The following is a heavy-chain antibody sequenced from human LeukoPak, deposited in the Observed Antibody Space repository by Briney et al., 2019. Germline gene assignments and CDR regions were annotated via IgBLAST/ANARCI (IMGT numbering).Heavy chain of an antibody. Sequence: QPGGSLRLSCAASGFTFSSYAMSWVRQAPGEGLEWVSAITGSGGSIYYADSVRGRFTISRDNSKNTLYLQMNSLRAEDTAVYYCAHPSTPDYGGLDYWGQGTLVTVSS. CDR2: ITGSGGSI. V-gene: IGHV3-23*01. CDR1: GFTFSSYA. CDR3: AHPSTPDYGGLDY. J-gene: IGHJ4*02. D-gene: IGHD4-17*01.